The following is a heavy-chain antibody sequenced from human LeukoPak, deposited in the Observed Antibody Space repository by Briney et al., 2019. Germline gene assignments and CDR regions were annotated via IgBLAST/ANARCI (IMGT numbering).Heavy chain of an antibody. CDR3: ATEGKMVRGVYTDY. CDR2: FDPEDGET. V-gene: IGHV1-24*01. Sequence: ASVKVSCKVSGYTLTELSMHWVRQAPAKGLEWMGRFDPEDGETIYAQKFQGRVTLTADTSTDTAYMELSSLRSEDTAIYYCATEGKMVRGVYTDYWGQGTLVTVFS. CDR1: GYTLTELS. D-gene: IGHD3-10*01. J-gene: IGHJ4*02.